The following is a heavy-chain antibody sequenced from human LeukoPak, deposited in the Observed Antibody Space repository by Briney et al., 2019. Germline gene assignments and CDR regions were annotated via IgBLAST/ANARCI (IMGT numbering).Heavy chain of an antibody. CDR3: AKPISGGLAVTADWFDP. V-gene: IGHV3-23*01. J-gene: IGHJ5*01. D-gene: IGHD6-19*01. CDR1: GFAFSFFA. Sequence: GGSLRLSCEASGFAFSFFAMRLLRQPPGKGLGGVSTIDAIRALRSYAAPVSGRLTISREHPKNTVYLHLNTLRAEDTAVYYCAKPISGGLAVTADWFDPWGQGTLVVVSS. CDR2: IDAIRALR.